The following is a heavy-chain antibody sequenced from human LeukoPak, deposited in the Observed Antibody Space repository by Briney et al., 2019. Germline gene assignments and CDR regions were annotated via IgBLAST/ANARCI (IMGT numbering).Heavy chain of an antibody. CDR3: ARQGVVGATGFDY. CDR2: IYYSGST. D-gene: IGHD1-26*01. J-gene: IGHJ4*02. V-gene: IGHV4-39*01. Sequence: PSETLSLTCSVSGGSISGISYYWGWIRQPPEKGLEWIGNIYYSGSTYNNPSLESRVIISVDTSKNQFSLKLTSVTAADTAVYYCARQGVVGATGFDYWGQGTLVTVSS. CDR1: GGSISGISYY.